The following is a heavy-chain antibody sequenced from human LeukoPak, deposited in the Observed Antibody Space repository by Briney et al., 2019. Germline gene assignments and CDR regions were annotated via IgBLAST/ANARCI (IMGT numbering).Heavy chain of an antibody. D-gene: IGHD6-19*01. CDR1: GFTFDDYT. V-gene: IGHV3-43*01. J-gene: IGHJ6*03. Sequence: GGSLRLSCAASGFTFDDYTMHWVRQAPGKGLEWVSLISWDGGSTYYADSVKGRFTISRDDSKNSLYLQMNSLRTEDTALYYCAKDGAKESSGWNYYYYYYYMDVWGKGTTVTVSS. CDR3: AKDGAKESSGWNYYYYYYYMDV. CDR2: ISWDGGST.